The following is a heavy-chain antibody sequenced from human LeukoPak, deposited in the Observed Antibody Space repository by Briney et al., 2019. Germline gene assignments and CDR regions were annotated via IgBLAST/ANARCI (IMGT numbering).Heavy chain of an antibody. D-gene: IGHD4-17*01. J-gene: IGHJ4*02. CDR1: GYTFTGYY. Sequence: ASVKVSCKASGYTFTGYYMHWVRQAPGQGLEWMGWINPNSGGTNYAQKFQGRVTMTRDTSISTAYMELSRLRSDDTAVHYCARAPPVDYGDYEFDYWGQGTLVTVSS. CDR2: INPNSGGT. V-gene: IGHV1-2*02. CDR3: ARAPPVDYGDYEFDY.